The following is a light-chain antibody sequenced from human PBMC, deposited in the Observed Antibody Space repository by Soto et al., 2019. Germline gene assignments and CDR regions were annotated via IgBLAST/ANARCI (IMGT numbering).Light chain of an antibody. CDR2: GAS. J-gene: IGKJ2*01. CDR1: RDISNS. CDR3: QQSYNTPPP. V-gene: IGKV1-12*01. Sequence: DIQMTQSPSSVSASVGDRLTSTCRASRDISNSLAWYQQTPGKAPKLLLRGASSLHRGVPSRFSGGGAGTGFTLAISSLQPDDLATSDGQQSYNTPPPFGQGTKLE.